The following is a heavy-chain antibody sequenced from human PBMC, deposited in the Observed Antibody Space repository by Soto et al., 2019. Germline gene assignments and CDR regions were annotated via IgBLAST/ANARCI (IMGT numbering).Heavy chain of an antibody. D-gene: IGHD3-10*01. V-gene: IGHV1-3*05. Sequence: QVQLVQSGAEEKKPGASVKVSCKASGYTFTSYAMHWVRQAPGQRLEWMGWINAGNGNTKYSQNFQGRVTITRDTYATTAYMQLSSLRSEATAVYYCARESVLWFGMGGSGAFDIWGQGTMVTVAS. CDR1: GYTFTSYA. CDR2: INAGNGNT. CDR3: ARESVLWFGMGGSGAFDI. J-gene: IGHJ3*02.